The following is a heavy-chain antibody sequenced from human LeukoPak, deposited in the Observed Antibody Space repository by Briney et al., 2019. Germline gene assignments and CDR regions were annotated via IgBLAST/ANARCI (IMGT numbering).Heavy chain of an antibody. Sequence: GGSLRLSCAASGFTFSSYGMHWVRQAPGKGLEWVAVISYDGSNKYYADSVKGRFTISRDNSKNTLYLQMNSLRAEDTAVYYCARNYGSGSYYNSEFDYWGQGTLVTVSS. V-gene: IGHV3-30*03. CDR2: ISYDGSNK. CDR3: ARNYGSGSYYNSEFDY. CDR1: GFTFSSYG. J-gene: IGHJ4*02. D-gene: IGHD3-10*01.